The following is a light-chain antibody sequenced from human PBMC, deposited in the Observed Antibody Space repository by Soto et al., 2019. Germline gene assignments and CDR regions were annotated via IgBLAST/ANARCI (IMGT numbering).Light chain of an antibody. CDR3: QQYNNWPQT. V-gene: IGKV3-15*01. Sequence: EIVMTQSPATLSVSPGERATLSCRASQSVSSNLAWYQQKPGQAPRLLIYSASTRATGFPARFSGSGSGTEFTLTISSLQSEDFAVYYCQQYNNWPQTFGQGTKVEIK. CDR2: SAS. J-gene: IGKJ1*01. CDR1: QSVSSN.